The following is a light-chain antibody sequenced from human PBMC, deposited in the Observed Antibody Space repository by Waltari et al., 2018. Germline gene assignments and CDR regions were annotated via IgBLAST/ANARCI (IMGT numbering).Light chain of an antibody. Sequence: QSVLPQPPSASGTPGQRVTISCSGNSSNVGSIYVYWYKQLPGTAPQLLIYRDNQRPSGAPGRFSGSKSGTSASLAISGLRSEDEADYYCAAWDHNLGNYVFGTGTKVTVL. J-gene: IGLJ1*01. CDR1: SSNVGSIY. CDR2: RDN. V-gene: IGLV1-47*01. CDR3: AAWDHNLGNYV.